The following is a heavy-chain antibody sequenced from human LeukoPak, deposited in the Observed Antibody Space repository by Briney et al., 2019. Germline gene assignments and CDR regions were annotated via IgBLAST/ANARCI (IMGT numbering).Heavy chain of an antibody. CDR1: GFTFRSYG. D-gene: IGHD6-19*01. CDR2: IRFGGSDK. J-gene: IGHJ4*02. Sequence: GGSLRLSCGVSGFTFRSYGMHWVRQAPDKGLEWVAFIRFGGSDKYYADSVKGRFTVSRDNSKNTVYLQMNSLKPEDTAVYYCAKDGGIAVASKEGFDYWGQGTLVTVSS. CDR3: AKDGGIAVASKEGFDY. V-gene: IGHV3-30*02.